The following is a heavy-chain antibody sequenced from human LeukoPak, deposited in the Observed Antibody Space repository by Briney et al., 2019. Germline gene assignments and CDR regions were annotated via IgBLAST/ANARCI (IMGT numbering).Heavy chain of an antibody. CDR2: IYNSGST. J-gene: IGHJ3*02. Sequence: SETLSLTCTVSGGSISSYYWNWIRQPPGKGLEWIGYIYNSGSTKYNSSLKSRVTISVDTSKNQFSLKLNSVTAADTAVYYCARITTQIKGLDAFDIWGQGTVVTVSS. CDR1: GGSISSYY. V-gene: IGHV4-59*08. D-gene: IGHD1-1*01. CDR3: ARITTQIKGLDAFDI.